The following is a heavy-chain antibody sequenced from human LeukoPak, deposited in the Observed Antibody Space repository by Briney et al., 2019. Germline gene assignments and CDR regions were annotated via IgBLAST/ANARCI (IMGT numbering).Heavy chain of an antibody. V-gene: IGHV3-23*01. D-gene: IGHD3-3*01. Sequence: GGSLRLSCAASGFTFSSYAMSWVRQAPGKGLEWVSAISGSGGSTYYADSVKGRFTISRDNSKNTLYLQMNSLRAEDTAVYYCAKEGRVFGVVIILGYFDYWGQGTLVTVSS. CDR3: AKEGRVFGVVIILGYFDY. CDR1: GFTFSSYA. CDR2: ISGSGGST. J-gene: IGHJ4*02.